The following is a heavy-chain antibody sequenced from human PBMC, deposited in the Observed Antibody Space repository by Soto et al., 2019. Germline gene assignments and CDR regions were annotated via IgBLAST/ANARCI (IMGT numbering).Heavy chain of an antibody. CDR1: GFTFDDYA. V-gene: IGHV3-9*01. Sequence: GGSLRLSCAASGFTFDDYAMHWVRQAPGKGLEWVSGISWNSGSIGYADSVKGRFTISRDNAKNSLYLQMNSLRAEDTALYYCAKDILAYCGGDCYSGGMDVWGQGTTVTVSS. CDR3: AKDILAYCGGDCYSGGMDV. J-gene: IGHJ6*02. CDR2: ISWNSGSI. D-gene: IGHD2-21*02.